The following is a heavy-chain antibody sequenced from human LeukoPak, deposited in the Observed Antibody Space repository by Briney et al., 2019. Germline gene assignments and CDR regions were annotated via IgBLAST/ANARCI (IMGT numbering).Heavy chain of an antibody. J-gene: IGHJ4*02. CDR3: ARENSRGRFDY. CDR2: SYYRSKWYN. D-gene: IGHD6-19*01. V-gene: IGHV6-1*01. CDR1: GDTISSNTAA. Sequence: SQTLSLTCGVSGDTISSNTAAWDWSRQAPGRGLEWLGRSYYRSKWYNNYPVSVKRRITIISASSKNQVSLQLNSVSPEDTAMYYCARENSRGRFDYWGQGTLVTVSS.